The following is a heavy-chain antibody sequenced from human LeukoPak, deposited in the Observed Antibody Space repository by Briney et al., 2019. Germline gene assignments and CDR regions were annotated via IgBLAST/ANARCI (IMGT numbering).Heavy chain of an antibody. V-gene: IGHV3-74*01. Sequence: GGSLRLSCAASGFSFSTYWMHWVRQAPGKGLVWVSRIKSDGSSTTYADSVKGRFTISRDNARDTLYLQMNSLRAEDTAVYYCARYYYDSSRGAYWGQGTLVTVSS. CDR1: GFSFSTYW. J-gene: IGHJ4*02. CDR3: ARYYYDSSRGAY. D-gene: IGHD3-22*01. CDR2: IKSDGSST.